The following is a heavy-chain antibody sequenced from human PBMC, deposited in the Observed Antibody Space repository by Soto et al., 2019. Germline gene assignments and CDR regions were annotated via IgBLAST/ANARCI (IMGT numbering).Heavy chain of an antibody. CDR1: GYTFTSYA. J-gene: IGHJ4*02. V-gene: IGHV1-18*01. D-gene: IGHD3-9*01. CDR2: ISAYNGNT. CDR3: AKDKSILTLYYFDY. Sequence: ASVKVSCKASGYTFTSYAMHWVRQAPGQGLEWMGWISAYNGNTNYAQKLQGRVTMTTDTSTSTAYMELRSLRSDDTAVYYCAKDKSILTLYYFDYWGQGALVTVSS.